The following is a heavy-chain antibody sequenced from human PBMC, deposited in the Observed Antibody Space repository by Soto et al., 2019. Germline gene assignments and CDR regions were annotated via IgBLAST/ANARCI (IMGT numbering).Heavy chain of an antibody. CDR3: ARAVAMAADLDY. Sequence: GASVKVSCKASGYTFTGYAMHWVRQAPGQRLEWMGWINAGNGNTKYSQKFQGRVTITRDTSASTAYMELSSLRSEDTAVYYCARAVAMAADLDYWGQGTLVTVSS. V-gene: IGHV1-3*01. CDR1: GYTFTGYA. D-gene: IGHD6-19*01. CDR2: INAGNGNT. J-gene: IGHJ4*02.